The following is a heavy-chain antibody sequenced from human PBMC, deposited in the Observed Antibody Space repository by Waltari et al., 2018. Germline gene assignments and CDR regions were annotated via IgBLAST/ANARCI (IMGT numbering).Heavy chain of an antibody. CDR3: ARGRNSAFDY. D-gene: IGHD1-26*01. CDR2: TKYRSKWSN. J-gene: IGHJ4*02. Sequence: QVQLQPSGPGLVKPSQTLSLTCAISGDSLPSDGVAWNWIRQSPPRGLEWRGRTKYRSKWSNDYSLFVKSRISINPYTSKNQFSLQLTSLTPEDTAVYYCARGRNSAFDYWDQGTLVTVSS. V-gene: IGHV6-1*01. CDR1: GDSLPSDGVA.